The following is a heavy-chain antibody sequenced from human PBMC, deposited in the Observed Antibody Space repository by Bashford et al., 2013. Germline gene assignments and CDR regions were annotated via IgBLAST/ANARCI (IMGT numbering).Heavy chain of an antibody. D-gene: IGHD1-1*01. J-gene: IGHJ4*02. V-gene: IGHV1-18*01. CDR1: GYTFNTYG. CDR2: LSAYSGDT. Sequence: VASVKVSCKTSGYTFNTYGISWVRQAPGHGLEWMGWLSAYSGDTNYAPKLQGRFTISRDNAKNSLYLQMNSLRAEDTAVYFCGRAINWSFDYWGQGTLVTVSS. CDR3: GRAINWSFDY.